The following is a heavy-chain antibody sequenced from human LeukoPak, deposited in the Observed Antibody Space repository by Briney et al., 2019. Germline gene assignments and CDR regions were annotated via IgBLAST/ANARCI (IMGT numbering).Heavy chain of an antibody. Sequence: GGSLRLSCAASGFTFRSYWMSWVRQAPGKGLEWVANIKQDGSEKYHVDPVKGRFTISRDNAKNSLYLQMNSLRAEDTAVYYCARVSTYYYDSSGYRYFDLWGRGTLVTVSS. D-gene: IGHD3-22*01. CDR2: IKQDGSEK. J-gene: IGHJ2*01. CDR3: ARVSTYYYDSSGYRYFDL. V-gene: IGHV3-7*01. CDR1: GFTFRSYW.